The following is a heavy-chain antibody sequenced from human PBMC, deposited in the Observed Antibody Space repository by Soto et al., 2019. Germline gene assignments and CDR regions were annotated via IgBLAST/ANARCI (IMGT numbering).Heavy chain of an antibody. Sequence: HPGGSLRLSCAASGFTFSAYAMSWVRQAPGKGLEWVSGISTSGGSTYYADSVKGRFTISRDNSKHTLYLQMNSLRAEDTAVYYCAKDSDYSDLKSYSDFWGQGTLVTVSS. CDR3: AKDSDYSDLKSYSDF. CDR2: ISTSGGST. J-gene: IGHJ4*02. D-gene: IGHD4-17*01. V-gene: IGHV3-23*01. CDR1: GFTFSAYA.